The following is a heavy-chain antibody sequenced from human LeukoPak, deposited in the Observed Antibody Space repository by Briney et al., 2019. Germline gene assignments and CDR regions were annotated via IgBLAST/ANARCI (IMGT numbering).Heavy chain of an antibody. V-gene: IGHV3-74*01. CDR3: ARPRAYDSRDLDY. D-gene: IGHD3-16*01. CDR2: IDTDGTDT. J-gene: IGHJ4*02. CDR1: GFTFSSYW. Sequence: PGGSVRLSCAASGFTFSSYWIHWVRQAPGKGLVWVSRIDTDGTDTAYADSVKGRFTISRDNAKNTLYLQMNSLRAEDTAVYYCARPRAYDSRDLDYWGQGALVTVSS.